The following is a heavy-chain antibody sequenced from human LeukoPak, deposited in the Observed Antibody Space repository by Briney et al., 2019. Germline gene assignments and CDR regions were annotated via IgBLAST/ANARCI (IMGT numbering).Heavy chain of an antibody. V-gene: IGHV1-69*06. Sequence: SVKVSCKASGGTSSSYAISWVRQAPGQGLEWMGGIIPIFGTANYAQKFQGRVTITADKSTSTAYMELSSLRSEDTAVYYCARGQQWLVNWFDPWGQGTLVTVSS. D-gene: IGHD6-19*01. J-gene: IGHJ5*02. CDR2: IIPIFGTA. CDR3: ARGQQWLVNWFDP. CDR1: GGTSSSYA.